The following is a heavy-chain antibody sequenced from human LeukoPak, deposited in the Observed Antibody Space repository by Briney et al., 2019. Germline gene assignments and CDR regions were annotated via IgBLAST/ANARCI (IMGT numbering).Heavy chain of an antibody. CDR1: GFTFSSYG. CDR3: AKANYHDSSGYYENLDY. J-gene: IGHJ4*02. Sequence: GGSLRLSCAASGFTFSSYGMHWVRQAPGKGLEWVAVIWYDGSNKYYADSVKGRFTISRDNSKNTLYLQMDSLRAEDAAVYYCAKANYHDSSGYYENLDYWGQGTLVTVSS. D-gene: IGHD3-22*01. V-gene: IGHV3-33*06. CDR2: IWYDGSNK.